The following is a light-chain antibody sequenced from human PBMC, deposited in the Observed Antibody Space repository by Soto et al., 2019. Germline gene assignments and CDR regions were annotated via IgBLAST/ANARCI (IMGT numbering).Light chain of an antibody. Sequence: QSVLTQPASVSGSPGQSITISCTGTSSDIGDYNSVSWYQQHPGKAPKLIIYDVTNRPSGVSSRFSGSKSGNTASLTISGLQAEDEADYYCSSYTTSSTLGIFGGGTKVTVL. J-gene: IGLJ1*01. CDR3: SSYTTSSTLGI. CDR2: DVT. V-gene: IGLV2-14*03. CDR1: SSDIGDYNS.